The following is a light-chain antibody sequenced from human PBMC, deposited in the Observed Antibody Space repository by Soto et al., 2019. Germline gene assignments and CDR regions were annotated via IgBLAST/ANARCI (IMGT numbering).Light chain of an antibody. CDR1: QGISSW. J-gene: IGKJ1*01. CDR2: AAS. Sequence: DIQMTQSPSSVSASVGDRVTITCRASQGISSWLAWYQQKPGKAPKLLIYAASSLQSGVPSRFSAGGLGKVFPLTISSRRPKNFETYNFQQVNSFPRTSGQGPRWKSN. CDR3: QQVNSFPRT. V-gene: IGKV1-12*01.